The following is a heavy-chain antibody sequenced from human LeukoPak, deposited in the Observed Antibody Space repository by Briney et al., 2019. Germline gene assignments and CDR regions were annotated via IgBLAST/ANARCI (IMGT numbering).Heavy chain of an antibody. Sequence: GSLRLSCAASGLIICSYAMSWVRHAPGKGLEWVSGISGGGYSTYYADSVKGRFTISGDNSKNTLYLQMNSLRVEDTAVYYCAKDRPEGTLGTIRAYWGQGTLVSVSS. D-gene: IGHD1-7*01. J-gene: IGHJ4*02. CDR1: GLIICSYA. V-gene: IGHV3-23*01. CDR3: AKDRPEGTLGTIRAY. CDR2: ISGGGYST.